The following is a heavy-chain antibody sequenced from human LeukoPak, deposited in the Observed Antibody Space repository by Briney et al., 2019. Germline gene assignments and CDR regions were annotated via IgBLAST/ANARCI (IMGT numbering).Heavy chain of an antibody. CDR1: GGSFSGYY. V-gene: IGHV4-34*01. D-gene: IGHD6-13*01. J-gene: IGHJ4*02. Sequence: SETLSLTCAVYGGSFSGYYWSWIRQPPGKGLEWIGEINHSGSTNYNPSLKSRVTISVDTSKNQFSLKLSSVTAADTAVYYCARRGIAAAGTLPDTLLFDYWGQGALVTVSS. CDR3: ARRGIAAAGTLPDTLLFDY. CDR2: INHSGST.